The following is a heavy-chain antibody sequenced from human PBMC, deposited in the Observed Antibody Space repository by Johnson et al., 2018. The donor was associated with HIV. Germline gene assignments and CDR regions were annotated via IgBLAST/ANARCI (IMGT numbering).Heavy chain of an antibody. V-gene: IGHV3-11*04. CDR2: ISSSGSTI. CDR3: ARVSDKYFESILDDAFDI. CDR1: GFIFSDYY. Sequence: VQLVESGGGLVQPGGSQRLSCAASGFIFSDYYMTWIRQAPGKGLEWVSYISSSGSTIYYADSVKGRFTISRDNAKNSLYLPMNSLRDEDTAVYYCARVSDKYFESILDDAFDIWGQGTLVTVSS. D-gene: IGHD3/OR15-3a*01. J-gene: IGHJ3*02.